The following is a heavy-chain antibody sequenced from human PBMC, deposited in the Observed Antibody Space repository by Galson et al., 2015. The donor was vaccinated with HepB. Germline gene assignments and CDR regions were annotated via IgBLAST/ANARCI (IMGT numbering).Heavy chain of an antibody. CDR1: GFAFSSYA. J-gene: IGHJ4*02. CDR3: ARDPGYYDFWSGPIDY. CDR2: ISDDVSKK. D-gene: IGHD3-3*01. Sequence: SLRLSCAASGFAFSSYAMHWVRQAPGKGLEWVALISDDVSKKYYADSVQGRFTISRDNSKETVYLQMNSLRGEDTAVYYCARDPGYYDFWSGPIDYWGLGTLVSVSS. V-gene: IGHV3-30-3*01.